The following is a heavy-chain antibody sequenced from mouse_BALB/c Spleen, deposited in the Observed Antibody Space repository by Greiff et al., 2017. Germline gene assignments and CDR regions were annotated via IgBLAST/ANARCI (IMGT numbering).Heavy chain of an antibody. V-gene: IGHV5-9-4*01. D-gene: IGHD2-1*01. Sequence: ESGGGLVKPGGSLKLSCAASGFTFSSYAMSWVRQSPEKRLEWVAEISSGGSYTYYPDTVTGRFTISRDNAKNTLYLEMSSLRSEDTAMYYCARDSNYGNYEGYFDVWGAGTTVTVSS. J-gene: IGHJ1*01. CDR1: GFTFSSYA. CDR2: ISSGGSYT. CDR3: ARDSNYGNYEGYFDV.